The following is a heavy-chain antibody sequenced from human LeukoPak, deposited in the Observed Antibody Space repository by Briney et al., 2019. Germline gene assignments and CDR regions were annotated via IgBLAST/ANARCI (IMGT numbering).Heavy chain of an antibody. J-gene: IGHJ4*02. CDR1: GFTVSSNY. CDR3: ARVREGRIQLWLRRYYFDY. CDR2: IYSGGST. V-gene: IGHV3-53*01. D-gene: IGHD5-18*01. Sequence: GGSLRLSCAASGFTVSSNYMSWVRQAPGKGPEWVSVIYSGGSTYYADSVKGRFTISRDNSKNTLYLQMNSLRAEDTAVYYCARVREGRIQLWLRRYYFDYWGQGTLVTVSS.